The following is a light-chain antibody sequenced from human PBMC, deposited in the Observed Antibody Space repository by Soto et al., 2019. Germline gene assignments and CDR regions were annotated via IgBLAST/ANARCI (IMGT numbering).Light chain of an antibody. J-gene: IGKJ4*01. Sequence: EIVLTQSPATLSLSPGERATLSCRASQSVSSYLAWYQQKPGQARRLLIYDASNRATGIPDRFSGSGSGTDFTLTIRRLEPEDCAVYYCQQYGSSALTFGGGTKVDIK. CDR1: QSVSSY. CDR2: DAS. CDR3: QQYGSSALT. V-gene: IGKV3-20*01.